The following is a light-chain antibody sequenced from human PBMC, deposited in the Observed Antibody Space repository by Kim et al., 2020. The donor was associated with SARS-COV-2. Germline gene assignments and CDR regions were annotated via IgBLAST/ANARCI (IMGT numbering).Light chain of an antibody. CDR3: QQYNSYPWT. Sequence: ASVVDRVPITCRASQDITNSLAWFQQKPGKAPKSLIFDASVLQSGVPSKFSGSGSVTDFTLTISSLQPEDFATYYCQQYNSYPWTFGQGTKVDIK. CDR1: QDITNS. CDR2: DAS. V-gene: IGKV1-16*02. J-gene: IGKJ1*01.